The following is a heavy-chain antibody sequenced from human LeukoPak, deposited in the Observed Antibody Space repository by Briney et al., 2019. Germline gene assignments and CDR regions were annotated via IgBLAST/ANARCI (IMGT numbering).Heavy chain of an antibody. V-gene: IGHV4-59*01. CDR3: ARAVANWVCYFDY. Sequence: SETLSLTCTVSGGSISSYYWSWIRQPPGKGLEWIGYIYYSGSTNYNPSLKSRVTISVDTSKNQFSLKLSSVTAADTAVYYCARAVANWVCYFDYWGQGTLVTVSS. J-gene: IGHJ4*02. CDR2: IYYSGST. CDR1: GGSISSYY. D-gene: IGHD7-27*01.